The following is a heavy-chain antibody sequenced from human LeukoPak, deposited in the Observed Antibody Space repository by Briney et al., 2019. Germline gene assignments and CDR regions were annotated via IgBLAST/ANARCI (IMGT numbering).Heavy chain of an antibody. J-gene: IGHJ4*02. CDR3: ARDFFERDYGDSFDY. CDR2: ISAYNGNT. D-gene: IGHD4-17*01. CDR1: GYTFTSYG. V-gene: IGHV1-18*01. Sequence: GSVEVSCKASGYTFTSYGISWVRQAPGQGLEWMGWISAYNGNTNYAQKLQGRVTMTTDTSTSTAYMELRSLRSDDTAVYYCARDFFERDYGDSFDYWGQGTLVTVSS.